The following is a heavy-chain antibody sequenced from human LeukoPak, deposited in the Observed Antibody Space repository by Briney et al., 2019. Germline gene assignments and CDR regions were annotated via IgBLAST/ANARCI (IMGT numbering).Heavy chain of an antibody. Sequence: GGSLRLSCAASGFTFSSYGMHWVRQAPGKGLEWVAVIWYDGSNKYYAVSVKGRFTISRDNSKNTLYLQMNSLRAEDTAVYYCARYVTTVTCFDHWGQGTLVTVSS. CDR3: ARYVTTVTCFDH. V-gene: IGHV3-33*01. CDR1: GFTFSSYG. D-gene: IGHD4-17*01. J-gene: IGHJ4*02. CDR2: IWYDGSNK.